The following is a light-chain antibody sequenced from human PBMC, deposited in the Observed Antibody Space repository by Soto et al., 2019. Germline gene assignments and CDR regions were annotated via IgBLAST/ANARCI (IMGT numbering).Light chain of an antibody. CDR2: VAS. CDR3: QQYGSSPPHT. Sequence: EIVLTQSPGTLSLSAGERATLSCRASQSVSSSYLAWYQQKPGQAPRLLIYVASSRATGIPDRFSGSGSGTDFTLTISRLEPADFAVYYCQQYGSSPPHTFGQGTKLEIK. J-gene: IGKJ2*01. V-gene: IGKV3-20*01. CDR1: QSVSSSY.